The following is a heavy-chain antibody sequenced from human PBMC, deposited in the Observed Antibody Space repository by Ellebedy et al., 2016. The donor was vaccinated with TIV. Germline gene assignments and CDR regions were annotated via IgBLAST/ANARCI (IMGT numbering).Heavy chain of an antibody. CDR2: TRYDEFHN. Sequence: GESLKISCAASGFTFSGYGMHWVRQPPGRGLEWVAFTRYDEFHNYYADSVKGRFTVSRDNSQNTLYLQMNSLRAEDTAVYYCAKDRGNYGGAPYNGMDIWGQGTTVTVSS. CDR1: GFTFSGYG. D-gene: IGHD3-10*01. J-gene: IGHJ6*02. V-gene: IGHV3-30*02. CDR3: AKDRGNYGGAPYNGMDI.